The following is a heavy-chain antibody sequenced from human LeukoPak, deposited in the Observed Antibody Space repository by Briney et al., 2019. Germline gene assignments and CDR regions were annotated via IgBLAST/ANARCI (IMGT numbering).Heavy chain of an antibody. CDR2: ISSSGSTI. CDR1: GFTFSDYY. CDR3: ARVDRGYCTNGVCHTPHKRFDP. V-gene: IGHV3-11*01. Sequence: PGGSLRLSCAASGFTFSDYYMSWIRQAPGKGLEWVSYISSSGSTIYYADSVKGRFTISRDNAKNSLYLQMNSLRAEDTAVYYCARVDRGYCTNGVCHTPHKRFDPWSQGTLVTVSP. D-gene: IGHD2-8*01. J-gene: IGHJ5*02.